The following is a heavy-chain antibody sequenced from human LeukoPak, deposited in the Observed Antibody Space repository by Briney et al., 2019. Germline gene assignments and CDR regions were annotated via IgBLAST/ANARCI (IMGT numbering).Heavy chain of an antibody. D-gene: IGHD3-10*01. CDR3: ARYYGSGRKSYYYGMDV. J-gene: IGHJ6*02. V-gene: IGHV5-51*01. Sequence: GESLKISCKGSEYSFSNYWIGWVRQMPGRGLEWMGIIYPGDSDTRYSPSLQGQVTTSADKSISTAYLQWSSLKASDTAMYYCARYYGSGRKSYYYGMDVWGQGTMVTVSS. CDR1: EYSFSNYW. CDR2: IYPGDSDT.